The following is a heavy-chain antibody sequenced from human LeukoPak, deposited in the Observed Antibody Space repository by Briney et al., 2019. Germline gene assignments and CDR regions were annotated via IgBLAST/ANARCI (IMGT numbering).Heavy chain of an antibody. Sequence: GGSLRLSCAASGFTFSTYNMNWVRQAPGKGLEWVSIIGSSSSYIYYADSVKGRFTISRDNAKNSLYLQINSLRAEDTAVYYCARGYYYGSGTSLVDYWGQGTLVTVSS. J-gene: IGHJ4*02. D-gene: IGHD3-10*01. V-gene: IGHV3-21*01. CDR3: ARGYYYGSGTSLVDY. CDR2: IGSSSSYI. CDR1: GFTFSTYN.